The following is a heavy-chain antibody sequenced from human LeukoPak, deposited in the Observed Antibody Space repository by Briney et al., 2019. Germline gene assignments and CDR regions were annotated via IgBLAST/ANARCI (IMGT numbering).Heavy chain of an antibody. CDR3: ARDLGEGYCSGGSCQTLYYMDV. CDR1: GFTFSDYY. D-gene: IGHD2-15*01. J-gene: IGHJ6*03. CDR2: ISSSGSTI. Sequence: GGSLRLSCAASGFTFSDYYMSWIRQAPGKGLEWVSYISSSGSTIYYADSVEVRFPISRDNAKNSLYLQMNSLRAEDTAVYYCARDLGEGYCSGGSCQTLYYMDVWGKGTTVTVSS. V-gene: IGHV3-11*04.